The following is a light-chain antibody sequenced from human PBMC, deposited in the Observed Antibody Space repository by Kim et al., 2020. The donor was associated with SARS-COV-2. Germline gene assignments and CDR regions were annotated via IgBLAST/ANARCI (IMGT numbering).Light chain of an antibody. CDR1: QSISRW. J-gene: IGKJ2*01. V-gene: IGKV1-5*03. CDR3: QQYYRSST. CDR2: VAS. Sequence: DIQMTQSPSTVSASVGDRVTITCRASQSISRWLAWYQQRPGEAPKLLIYVASKLDSGVPSRFSGSGSGTEFTLTISGLQPDDFATYYCQQYYRSSTFGQGTKLEI.